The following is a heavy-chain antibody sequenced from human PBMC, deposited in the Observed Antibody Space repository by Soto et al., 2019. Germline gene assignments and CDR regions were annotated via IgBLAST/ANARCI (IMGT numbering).Heavy chain of an antibody. CDR2: ISSNGGSA. V-gene: IGHV3-23*01. D-gene: IGHD2-15*01. CDR1: GFTFSSYA. Sequence: GGSLRLSCAASGFTFSSYAMSWVRQAPGKGLELVSSISSNGGSAYYADSVKGRFTITRDNSKNTLYLQLNILSADDTAVYYCARGYCSAVGCYVHYYYGFDVWGQGTTVTVSS. J-gene: IGHJ6*02. CDR3: ARGYCSAVGCYVHYYYGFDV.